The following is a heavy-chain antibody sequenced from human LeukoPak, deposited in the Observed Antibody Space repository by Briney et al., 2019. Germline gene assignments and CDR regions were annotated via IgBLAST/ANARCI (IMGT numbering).Heavy chain of an antibody. D-gene: IGHD2-21*02. V-gene: IGHV1-69*01. CDR3: ARNPGGDCYYCYYY. CDR2: IIPIFGTA. CDR1: GGTFSSYG. Sequence: SVTVSCKASGGTFSSYGISWVRQAPGQGLEWMGGIIPIFGTANYAQKFQGRVTITADESTSTAYMELRSLRSEDTAVYYCARNPGGDCYYCYYYWGQGTLVTVSS. J-gene: IGHJ4*02.